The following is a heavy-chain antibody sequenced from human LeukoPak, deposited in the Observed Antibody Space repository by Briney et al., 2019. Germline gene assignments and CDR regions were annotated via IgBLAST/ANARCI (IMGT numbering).Heavy chain of an antibody. CDR1: GGSFSGYY. J-gene: IGHJ6*02. Sequence: PSETLSLTCAVYGGSFSGYYWSWIRQPPGKGLEWIGEINHSGSTNYNPSLKSRVTISVDTSKNQFSLKLSSVTAADTAVYYCARVVGGLYSYGMDVWGQGTTVTVSS. V-gene: IGHV4-34*01. CDR3: ARVVGGLYSYGMDV. CDR2: INHSGST. D-gene: IGHD6-19*01.